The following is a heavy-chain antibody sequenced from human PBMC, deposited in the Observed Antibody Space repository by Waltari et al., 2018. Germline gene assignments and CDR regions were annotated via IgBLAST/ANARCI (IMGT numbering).Heavy chain of an antibody. J-gene: IGHJ4*02. Sequence: QVQLVQSGDEVTKPGASVKVSCKALGYTFTSLEMHWVRQAPGQGPEWMGWIHPGRGATGYAQNFQGRLTLTTDTSINTAYMELSSLTSDDTALYYCARDPRGSLDYWGQGTLVTVSS. CDR3: ARDPRGSLDY. D-gene: IGHD3-10*01. CDR1: GYTFTSLE. V-gene: IGHV1-2*02. CDR2: IHPGRGAT.